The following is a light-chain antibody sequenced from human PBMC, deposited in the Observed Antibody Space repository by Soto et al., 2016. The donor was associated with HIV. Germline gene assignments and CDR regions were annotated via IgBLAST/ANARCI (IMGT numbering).Light chain of an antibody. CDR2: GKN. CDR3: NSRDSSGTHVV. J-gene: IGLJ2*01. Sequence: SSELTQDPAVSVALGQTVRITCQGGSLRSYYASWYQQKPGQAPVLVIYGKNNRPSGIPDRFSGSSSGNTASLTITGAQAEDEADFYCNSRDSSGTHVVFGGGTKLTVL. V-gene: IGLV3-19*01. CDR1: SLRSYY.